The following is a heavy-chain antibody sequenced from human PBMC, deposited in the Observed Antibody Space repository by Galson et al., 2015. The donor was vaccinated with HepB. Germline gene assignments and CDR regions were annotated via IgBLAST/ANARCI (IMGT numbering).Heavy chain of an antibody. D-gene: IGHD3-22*01. CDR3: ARVEYYYDSSGSPGGGDY. Sequence: SVKVSCKASGYTFTSYGISWVRQAPGQGLEWMGWISAYNGNTNYAQKLQGRVTMTTDTSTSTAYMELRSVRSDGTAGYYCARVEYYYDSSGSPGGGDYWGQGTLVTVSS. CDR2: ISAYNGNT. CDR1: GYTFTSYG. J-gene: IGHJ4*02. V-gene: IGHV1-18*04.